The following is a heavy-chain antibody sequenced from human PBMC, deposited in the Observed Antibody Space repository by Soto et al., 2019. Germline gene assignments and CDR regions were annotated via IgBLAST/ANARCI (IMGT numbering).Heavy chain of an antibody. CDR2: ISHGGTA. Sequence: SETLSLTCGVSSGSISNTKWWSWVRQPPGRGLEWIGEISHGGTANYNPSLQSRVTMSLDKSRNQFSLNLSSVTAADTAVYYCARAAYSSSSGSDPWGQGTLVTVSS. D-gene: IGHD6-6*01. V-gene: IGHV4-4*02. CDR3: ARAAYSSSSGSDP. CDR1: SGSISNTKW. J-gene: IGHJ5*02.